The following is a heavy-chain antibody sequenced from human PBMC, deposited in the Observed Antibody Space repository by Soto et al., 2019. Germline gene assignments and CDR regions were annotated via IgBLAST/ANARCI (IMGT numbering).Heavy chain of an antibody. CDR2: ISGVGDST. CDR1: GFTFSSYD. J-gene: IGHJ4*02. CDR3: AKALPYGSGSYDY. Sequence: SLRLSCAASGFTFSSYDMSWVRQAPGKGLEWVSAISGVGDSTYYADSVKGRFTISRDNSKNTLYLQMNSLRAEDTAVYYCAKALPYGSGSYDYWGQGTLVTVS. D-gene: IGHD3-10*01. V-gene: IGHV3-23*01.